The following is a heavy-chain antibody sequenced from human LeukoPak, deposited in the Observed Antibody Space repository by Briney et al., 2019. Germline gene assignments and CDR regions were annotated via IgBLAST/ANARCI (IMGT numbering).Heavy chain of an antibody. J-gene: IGHJ5*02. D-gene: IGHD6-19*01. CDR3: ARGAVAVLRSWFDP. Sequence: PGASVKVSCKASGYTLTSYYMHWVRQGPGQGLEWMGGINPSGGSTNYAETFQGRVTMTRDATTTTVSTELSSLRSEDTAVYYCARGAVAVLRSWFDPWGQGTLVTVSS. CDR1: GYTLTSYY. V-gene: IGHV1-46*01. CDR2: INPSGGST.